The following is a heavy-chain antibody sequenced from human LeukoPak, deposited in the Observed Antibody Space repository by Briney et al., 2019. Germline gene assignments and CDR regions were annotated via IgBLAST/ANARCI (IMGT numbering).Heavy chain of an antibody. CDR2: ISSSGSTI. Sequence: GGSLRLSCAASGFTFSDYYMGWIRQAPGKGLEWVSYISSSGSTIYYADSVKGRFTISRDNAKNSLYLQMNSLRAEDTAVYYCARDSVSRDSSGYTDYWGQGTLVTVSS. D-gene: IGHD3-22*01. CDR3: ARDSVSRDSSGYTDY. J-gene: IGHJ4*02. V-gene: IGHV3-11*01. CDR1: GFTFSDYY.